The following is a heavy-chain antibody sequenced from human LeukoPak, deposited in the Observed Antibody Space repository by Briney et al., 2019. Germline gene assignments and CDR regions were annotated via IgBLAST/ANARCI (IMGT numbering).Heavy chain of an antibody. CDR3: ARRTPYSSSTYYYYGMDV. CDR1: GFTFSSYS. J-gene: IGHJ6*02. D-gene: IGHD6-13*01. V-gene: IGHV3-21*04. CDR2: ISSSSSYI. Sequence: PGGSLRLSCAASGFTFSSYSMNWVRQAPGKGLEWVSSISSSSSYIYYADSVKGRFTISRDNAKNSLYLQMNSLRAEDTAVYYCARRTPYSSSTYYYYGMDVWGQGTTVTVSS.